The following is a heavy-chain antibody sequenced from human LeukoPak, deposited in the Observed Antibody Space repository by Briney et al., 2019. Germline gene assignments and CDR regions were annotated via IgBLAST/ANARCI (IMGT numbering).Heavy chain of an antibody. CDR2: VDHTGST. J-gene: IGHJ6*03. CDR1: GGSISTYY. CDR3: ARGRVSSSTWYSTYYYYFYMDV. V-gene: IGHV4-59*01. D-gene: IGHD1-1*01. Sequence: SETLSLTCTVSGGSISTYYWSWIRQPPGKGLEWIGYVDHTGSTNFNPSLNGRVSISRDTTKNLFSLRLKSVTAADTAVYFCARGRVSSSTWYSTYYYYFYMDVWGKGTTVTVSS.